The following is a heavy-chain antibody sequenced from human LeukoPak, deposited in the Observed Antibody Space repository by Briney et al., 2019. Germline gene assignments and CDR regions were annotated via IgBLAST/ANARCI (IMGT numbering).Heavy chain of an antibody. V-gene: IGHV3-53*01. D-gene: IGHD6-19*01. J-gene: IGHJ4*02. Sequence: GGSLRLSCAASGFTVSSNYMSWVRQAPGKGLEWVSVIYSGGSTYYADSVKGRFTISRDNSKNTLYLQMNSLRAEDTAVYYCAREVRGKRWPRPTNYWGQGTLVTVSS. CDR1: GFTVSSNY. CDR3: AREVRGKRWPRPTNY. CDR2: IYSGGST.